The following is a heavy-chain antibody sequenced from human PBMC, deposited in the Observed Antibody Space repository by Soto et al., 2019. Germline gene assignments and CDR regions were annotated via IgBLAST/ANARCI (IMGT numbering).Heavy chain of an antibody. J-gene: IGHJ4*02. V-gene: IGHV4-59*01. Sequence: PSETLSLTCTVSGGSISSYYWSWIRQPPGKGLEWIGYIYYSGSTNYNPSLKSRVTISIDTSKNQFSLKLSSVTAADTAVYYCARARRGYFDYWGQGTLVTRLL. CDR1: GGSISSYY. CDR2: IYYSGST. CDR3: ARARRGYFDY.